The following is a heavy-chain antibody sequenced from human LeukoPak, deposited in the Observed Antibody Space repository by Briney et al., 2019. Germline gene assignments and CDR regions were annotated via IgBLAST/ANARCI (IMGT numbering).Heavy chain of an antibody. CDR3: ARDPNGMDV. CDR2: IRYDESNK. V-gene: IGHV3-30*02. CDR1: VFTFNNFG. Sequence: GGSLRLSCAASVFTFNNFGMHWVRQAPGKGLQWVAFIRYDESNKYYADSVKGRFTISRDSSKNTLSLQMNSLRAEDTAVYYCARDPNGMDVWGQGTTVTVSS. J-gene: IGHJ6*02.